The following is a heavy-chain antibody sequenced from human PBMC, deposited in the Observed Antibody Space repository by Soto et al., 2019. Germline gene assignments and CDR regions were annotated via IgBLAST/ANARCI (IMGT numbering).Heavy chain of an antibody. V-gene: IGHV3-23*01. CDR1: GFTFSSYA. D-gene: IGHD2-2*01. CDR3: AKDRESFRYQTDHRGNWFDP. CDR2: IIGSGGST. Sequence: EVQLLESGGGLVQPGGSLRLSCVASGFTFSSYAMSWVRQAPGKGLEWVSAIIGSGGSTYYAGSVKGRFTISIDNSKNTLYRQMNSLRAEDTAVYYCAKDRESFRYQTDHRGNWFDPRGQGTLVTVSS. J-gene: IGHJ5*01.